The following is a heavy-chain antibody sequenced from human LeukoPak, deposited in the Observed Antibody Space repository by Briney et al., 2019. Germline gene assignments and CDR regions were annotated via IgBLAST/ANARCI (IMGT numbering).Heavy chain of an antibody. CDR2: IYMSGNT. CDR1: GGSISSDIYY. D-gene: IGHD2-15*01. Sequence: SQTLSLTSTVSGGSISSDIYYWSWIRQPAGKGLEWIGRIYMSGNTNYNLSLKSRLTISVDTSKNQFSLKLSSVTAADTAVYYCAGTRRYCSGGSCYNWFDPWGQGTLVTVSS. CDR3: AGTRRYCSGGSCYNWFDP. V-gene: IGHV4-61*02. J-gene: IGHJ5*02.